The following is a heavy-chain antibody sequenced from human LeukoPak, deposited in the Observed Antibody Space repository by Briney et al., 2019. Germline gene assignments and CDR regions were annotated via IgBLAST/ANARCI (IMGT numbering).Heavy chain of an antibody. D-gene: IGHD2-2*02. J-gene: IGHJ4*02. V-gene: IGHV3-9*01. Sequence: PGGSLRPSCAASGFIFDDYAIHWVRQALGSGLEWVSAISWNSGSIGYADSVKGRFTISRDNAENSVHLLMNSLRVEDTALYYCVKAIGVPCISTSCYSFDNWGQGTLVTVSS. CDR3: VKAIGVPCISTSCYSFDN. CDR2: ISWNSGSI. CDR1: GFIFDDYA.